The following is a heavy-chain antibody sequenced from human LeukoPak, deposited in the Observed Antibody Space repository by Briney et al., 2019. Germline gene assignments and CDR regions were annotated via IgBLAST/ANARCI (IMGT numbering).Heavy chain of an antibody. Sequence: ASVKVSCKASGYTFTGYYMHWVRQAPGQGLEWMGWINPNSGGTNYAQKFQGRVTMTRDTSISTAYMEPSRLRSDDTAVYYCARRVLQNYYYYGMDVWGQGTTVTVSS. D-gene: IGHD4/OR15-4a*01. V-gene: IGHV1-2*02. J-gene: IGHJ6*02. CDR1: GYTFTGYY. CDR3: ARRVLQNYYYYGMDV. CDR2: INPNSGGT.